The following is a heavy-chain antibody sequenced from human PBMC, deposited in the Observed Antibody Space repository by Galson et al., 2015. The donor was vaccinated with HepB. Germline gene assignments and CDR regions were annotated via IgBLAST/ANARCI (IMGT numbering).Heavy chain of an antibody. Sequence: SLRLSCAASGFTFDDYAMHWVRQAPGKGLEWVSGISWNSGSIGYADSVKGRFTISRDNAKNSLYLQMNSLRAEDTALYYCAGTVVTEDAFDIWGQGTMVTVSS. CDR2: ISWNSGSI. CDR1: GFTFDDYA. V-gene: IGHV3-9*01. CDR3: AGTVVTEDAFDI. D-gene: IGHD4-23*01. J-gene: IGHJ3*02.